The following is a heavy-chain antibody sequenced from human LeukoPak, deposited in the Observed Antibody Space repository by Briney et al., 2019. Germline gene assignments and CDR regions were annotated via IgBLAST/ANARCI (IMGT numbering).Heavy chain of an antibody. J-gene: IGHJ6*02. Sequence: NPSETLSLTCAVYGGSFSGYYWSWIRQPPGKGLEWIGEINHSGSTNYNPSLKSRVTISVDTSKNQFSLKLSSVTAADTAVYYCARVSGLLWFGELLPSYYYYGMDVWGQGTTVTVSS. CDR3: ARVSGLLWFGELLPSYYYYGMDV. CDR1: GGSFSGYY. CDR2: INHSGST. V-gene: IGHV4-34*01. D-gene: IGHD3-10*01.